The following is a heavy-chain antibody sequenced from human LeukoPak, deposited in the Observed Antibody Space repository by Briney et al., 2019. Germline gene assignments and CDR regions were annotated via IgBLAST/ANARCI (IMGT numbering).Heavy chain of an antibody. V-gene: IGHV3-48*02. CDR1: GFTFSTYS. Sequence: GGSLRLSCAASGFTFSTYSMNWVRQAPGKGLEWVSYISSSSSTIYYADSVKGRFTISRDNAKNSLFLQMNSLRDEDTAVYYCASLRFYGDYADYWGQGTLVTVSS. CDR2: ISSSSSTI. CDR3: ASLRFYGDYADY. D-gene: IGHD4-17*01. J-gene: IGHJ4*02.